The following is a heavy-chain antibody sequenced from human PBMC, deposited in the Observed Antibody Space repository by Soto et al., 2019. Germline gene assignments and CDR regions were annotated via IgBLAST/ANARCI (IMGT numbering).Heavy chain of an antibody. J-gene: IGHJ4*02. CDR1: GFTFSNYA. CDR2: ISYDGSNK. Sequence: GGSLRLSCVGSGFTFSNYAIHWVRQAPGKGLELVAIISYDGSNKYYTESVRGRFTVSRDNLKNTVYLQMSTLRPEDTAVYYCARDLSRGITMIALEIHYWGQGTRVTVSS. CDR3: ARDLSRGITMIALEIHY. D-gene: IGHD3-22*01. V-gene: IGHV3-30*04.